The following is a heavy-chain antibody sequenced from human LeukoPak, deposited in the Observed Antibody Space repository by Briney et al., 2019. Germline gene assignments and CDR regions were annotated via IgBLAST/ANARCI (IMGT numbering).Heavy chain of an antibody. J-gene: IGHJ6*02. V-gene: IGHV3-23*01. CDR1: RFPFSNYA. Sequence: PGGSLRLSCAASRFPFSNYAMSWVRQAPGKGLEWVSVISGSGDSTYYADSVKGRFTISRDISKDTLYFQMNSLRADDTAIYYCAKSPGGMDVWGQGTTVTVSS. CDR3: AKSPGGMDV. CDR2: ISGSGDST.